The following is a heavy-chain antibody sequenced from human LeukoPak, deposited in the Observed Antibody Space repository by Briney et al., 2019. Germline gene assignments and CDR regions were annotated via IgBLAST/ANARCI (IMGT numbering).Heavy chain of an antibody. CDR2: IRTSTGSP. D-gene: IGHD2-2*01. V-gene: IGHV7-4-1*02. Sequence: ASVKVSCKASGYTFTSYAINWVRQAPGQGLEYMGWIRTSTGSPTYAQGFTGRFVFSLDTSVNTAYLQISSLKAEDTAVYYCARDEIVVVPAAIYYYYGMDVWGQGTTVTVSS. CDR1: GYTFTSYA. J-gene: IGHJ6*02. CDR3: ARDEIVVVPAAIYYYYGMDV.